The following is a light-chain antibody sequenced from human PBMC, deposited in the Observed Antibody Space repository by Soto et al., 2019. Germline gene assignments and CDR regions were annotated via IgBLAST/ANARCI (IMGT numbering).Light chain of an antibody. V-gene: IGLV2-11*01. CDR1: SSDVGGYNY. CDR3: CSYAGSYTLV. Sequence: QSALTQPRSVSGSPGQSVTSSCTGTSSDVGGYNYVSWYQQHPGKAPKLMIYDVSKRPSGVPDRFSGSKSGNTASLTISGLQAEDEADYYCCSYAGSYTLVFGGGTNLTVL. CDR2: DVS. J-gene: IGLJ2*01.